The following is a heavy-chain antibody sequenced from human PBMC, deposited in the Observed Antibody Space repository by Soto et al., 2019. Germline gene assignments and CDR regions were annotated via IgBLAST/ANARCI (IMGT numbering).Heavy chain of an antibody. D-gene: IGHD6-19*01. CDR1: GVSIANFF. V-gene: IGHV4-59*08. CDR3: ARDRGGITVAANPLGEWFDP. CDR2: MSQGGTT. J-gene: IGHJ5*02. Sequence: QVQLQESGPGLVKPSETLSLTCTVSGVSIANFFWSWIRQPPGKGLKWIGYMSQGGTTTYNPSLKGRATISVDTSKNQLSLKLTSVTAADTAMYYCARDRGGITVAANPLGEWFDPWGPGTLVTVSS.